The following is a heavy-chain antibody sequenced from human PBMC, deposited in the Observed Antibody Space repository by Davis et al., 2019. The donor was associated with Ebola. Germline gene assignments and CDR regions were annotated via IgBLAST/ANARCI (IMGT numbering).Heavy chain of an antibody. CDR2: IRNKLNSYTT. D-gene: IGHD1-26*01. CDR1: GFKFSDYY. Sequence: GESLKISCAASGFKFSDYYMDWVRQAPGKGLEWVGRIRNKLNSYTTEYAASVKGRFTISRDDSKNSLYLQMNSLKTEDTAVYYCARVEQEDSNDALDVWGQGAMVTVSS. V-gene: IGHV3-72*01. CDR3: ARVEQEDSNDALDV. J-gene: IGHJ3*01.